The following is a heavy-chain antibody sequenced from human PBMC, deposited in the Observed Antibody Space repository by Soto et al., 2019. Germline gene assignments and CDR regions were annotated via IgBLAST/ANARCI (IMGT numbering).Heavy chain of an antibody. CDR2: ISSSSSYI. CDR1: GFTFSSYS. CDR3: ARDHYDFWSGYSYYYYGMDV. V-gene: IGHV3-21*01. D-gene: IGHD3-3*01. Sequence: PGGSLRLSCAASGFTFSSYSMNWVRQAPGKGLEWVSSISSSSSYIYYADSVKGRFTISRDNAKNSLYLQMNSLRAEDTAVYYCARDHYDFWSGYSYYYYGMDVWGQGTTVTVSS. J-gene: IGHJ6*02.